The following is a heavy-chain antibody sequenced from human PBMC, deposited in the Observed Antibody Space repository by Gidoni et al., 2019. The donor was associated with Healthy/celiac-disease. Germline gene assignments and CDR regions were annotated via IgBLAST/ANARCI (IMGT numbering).Heavy chain of an antibody. Sequence: ELQLVDSRGGLVKTGGSLRRSCAASGFTFSRYSMKGVRLAPGKGLEGVSFFSSRGSTIYYADSVKCRFTISRDNAKNSLYLQMNSLRAEDTAVYDCASDLGIALAGSYFDYWGQGTLVPVSS. V-gene: IGHV3-21*01. J-gene: IGHJ4*02. CDR2: FSSRGSTI. CDR3: ASDLGIALAGSYFDY. CDR1: GFTFSRYS. D-gene: IGHD6-19*01.